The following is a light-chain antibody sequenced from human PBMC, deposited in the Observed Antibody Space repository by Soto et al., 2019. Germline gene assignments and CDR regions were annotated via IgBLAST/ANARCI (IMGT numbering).Light chain of an antibody. J-gene: IGLJ1*01. CDR2: EVS. Sequence: QSALTQPASVSGSPGQSITISCTGTSNDIGAFDFVSWFQRRPGKAPRLIIYEVSNRPSGISYRFSGSKSGNTASLTISGLQAEDEGDYFCSSYIRITTLYVFGSGTKLTVL. CDR3: SSYIRITTLYV. V-gene: IGLV2-14*01. CDR1: SNDIGAFDF.